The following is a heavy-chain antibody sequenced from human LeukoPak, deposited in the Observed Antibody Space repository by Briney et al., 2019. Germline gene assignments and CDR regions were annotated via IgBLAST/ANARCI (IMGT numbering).Heavy chain of an antibody. J-gene: IGHJ6*03. CDR3: ARVKWLLYYYYYMDV. Sequence: ASVKVSCKASGYTFTGYYMHWVRQAPGQGLEWMGWINPNSGGTNYAQKFQGRVTMTRDTSISTAYMELRSLRSDDTAVYYCARVKWLLYYYYYMDVWGKGTTVTVSS. V-gene: IGHV1-2*02. CDR1: GYTFTGYY. D-gene: IGHD5-12*01. CDR2: INPNSGGT.